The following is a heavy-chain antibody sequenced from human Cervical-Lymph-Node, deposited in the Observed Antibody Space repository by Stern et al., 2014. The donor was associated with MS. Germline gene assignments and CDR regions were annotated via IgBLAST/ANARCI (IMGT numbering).Heavy chain of an antibody. CDR2: ISPMFGRA. J-gene: IGHJ4*02. Sequence: VQLVESGAEVKKPGSSGRGSCKASGGTFSTHVISWIRQAPGQGLEWMGGISPMFGRARYAHKFQGRLKITADESTTTAHMEFSSLTSEDVAVYYCAKERGDSFDFATWGQGTLVTVSS. CDR1: GGTFSTHV. D-gene: IGHD2-21*02. V-gene: IGHV1-69*01. CDR3: AKERGDSFDFAT.